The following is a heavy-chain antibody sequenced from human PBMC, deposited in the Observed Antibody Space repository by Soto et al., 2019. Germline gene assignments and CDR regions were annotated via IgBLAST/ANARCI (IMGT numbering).Heavy chain of an antibody. Sequence: XSXXCAISXXXVSSNXXXXXXIRQSPXXXXXXXGRTYYRSKWYNDYAVSVKSRITINPDTXXXXFSLQLNSVTPEDTAVYYCARADRLDYYYGMDVWGQGTTVTVSS. D-gene: IGHD3-16*02. CDR3: ARADRLDYYYGMDV. V-gene: IGHV6-1*01. J-gene: IGHJ6*02. CDR2: TYYRSKWYN. CDR1: XXXVSSNXXX.